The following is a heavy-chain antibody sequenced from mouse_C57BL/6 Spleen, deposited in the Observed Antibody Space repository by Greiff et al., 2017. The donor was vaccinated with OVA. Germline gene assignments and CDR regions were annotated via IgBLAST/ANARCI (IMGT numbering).Heavy chain of an antibody. Sequence: DVKLQESGPGLVKPSQSLSLTCSVTGYSITSGYYWNWIRQFPGNKLEWMGYISYDGSNNYNPSLKNRISITRDTSKNQFFLKLNSVTTEDTATYYCARETQYDYYFDYWGQGTTLTVSS. CDR3: ARETQYDYYFDY. J-gene: IGHJ2*01. CDR1: GYSITSGYY. V-gene: IGHV3-6*01. D-gene: IGHD2-4*01. CDR2: ISYDGSN.